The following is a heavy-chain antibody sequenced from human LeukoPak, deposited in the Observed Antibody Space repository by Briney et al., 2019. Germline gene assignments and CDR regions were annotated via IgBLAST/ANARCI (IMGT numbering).Heavy chain of an antibody. Sequence: GGSLRLSCAASGFTFSSYAMSWVRQAPGKGLEWVSAISGSGGSPYYADSVKGRFTISRDNSKNTLYLQMNSLRAEDTAVYYCAKVGGGYSYGEHFDYWGQGTLVTVSS. CDR1: GFTFSSYA. V-gene: IGHV3-23*01. J-gene: IGHJ4*02. CDR2: ISGSGGSP. CDR3: AKVGGGYSYGEHFDY. D-gene: IGHD5-18*01.